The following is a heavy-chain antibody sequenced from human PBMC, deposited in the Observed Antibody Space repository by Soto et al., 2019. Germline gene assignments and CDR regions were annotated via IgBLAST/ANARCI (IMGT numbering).Heavy chain of an antibody. CDR3: ARDLLDSSSWYVWGHY. J-gene: IGHJ4*02. Sequence: GGSLRLSCAASGFTFSSYSMNWVRQAPGKGLEWVSSISSSSSYIYYADSVKGRFTISRDNAKNSLYLQMNSLRAEDTAVYYCARDLLDSSSWYVWGHYWGQGTLVTAPS. CDR1: GFTFSSYS. V-gene: IGHV3-21*01. D-gene: IGHD6-13*01. CDR2: ISSSSSYI.